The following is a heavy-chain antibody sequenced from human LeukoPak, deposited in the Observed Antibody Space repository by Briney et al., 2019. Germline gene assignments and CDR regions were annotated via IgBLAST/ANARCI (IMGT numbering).Heavy chain of an antibody. J-gene: IGHJ4*02. V-gene: IGHV3-23*01. D-gene: IGHD1/OR15-1a*01. Sequence: GGSLRLSCAASGFTLSSYAMSWVRQAPGKGLEWVSSISRSGGSTYYADSVKGRFTISRDNSKDMLYLQMNSLRAADTAVYYCVPGTGDYWGQGTLVTVSS. CDR1: GFTLSSYA. CDR3: VPGTGDY. CDR2: ISRSGGST.